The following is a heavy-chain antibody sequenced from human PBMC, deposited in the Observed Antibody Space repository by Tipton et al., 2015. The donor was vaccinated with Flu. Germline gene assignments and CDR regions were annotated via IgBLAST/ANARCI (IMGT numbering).Heavy chain of an antibody. Sequence: TLSLTCTVSGYFISSGYYWGWIRQPPGKGLEWIGTIYYSGSTYYNPSLKSRVTMSVDTSKNQFSLKLSSVTAADTAVYYCACRGSCYHWGQGTLVTVSS. CDR1: GYFISSGYY. D-gene: IGHD1-26*01. CDR2: IYYSGST. J-gene: IGHJ4*02. CDR3: ACRGSCYH. V-gene: IGHV4-38-2*02.